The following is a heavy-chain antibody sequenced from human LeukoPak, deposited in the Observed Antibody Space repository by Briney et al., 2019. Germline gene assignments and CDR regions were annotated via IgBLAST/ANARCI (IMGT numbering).Heavy chain of an antibody. J-gene: IGHJ4*02. CDR2: INHSRNT. V-gene: IGHV4-34*01. Sequence: SETLSLXCAVYGRSFSGYYWSWSRQPPGKGLEWIGEINHSRNTNYNPSLKSRVTISVDTSKNQFSLKLSSVTAADTAVYYCARDNRGYYHFWSGYYPYYFDYWGQGTLVTVSS. CDR3: ARDNRGYYHFWSGYYPYYFDY. D-gene: IGHD3-3*01. CDR1: GRSFSGYY.